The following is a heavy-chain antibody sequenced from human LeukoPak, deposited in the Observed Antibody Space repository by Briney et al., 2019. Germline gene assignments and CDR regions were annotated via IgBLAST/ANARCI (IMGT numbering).Heavy chain of an antibody. CDR3: ARVESDGTAAAFDQH. CDR1: GGSFSGYY. D-gene: IGHD6-13*01. J-gene: IGHJ1*01. Sequence: SETLSLTCAVYGGSFSGYYWSWIRQPPGKGLEWIGEINHSGSTNYNPSLKSRVTISVDTSKNQFSLKLGSVTAADTAVYYCARVESDGTAAAFDQHWGQGTLVTVSS. CDR2: INHSGST. V-gene: IGHV4-34*01.